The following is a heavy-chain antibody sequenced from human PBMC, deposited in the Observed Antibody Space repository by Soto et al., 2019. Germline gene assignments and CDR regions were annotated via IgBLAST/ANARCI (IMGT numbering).Heavy chain of an antibody. V-gene: IGHV4-4*07. D-gene: IGHD3-16*01. J-gene: IGHJ5*02. Sequence: XTMSLACTVSGGSVSSYDWGWIRQPAGKGLELSGRIYTSGSTNYNPSIKSRVTMSVDTSKKQLSLKLSSVTAADTAVYYCARDGSHWGFEVWFAPWGQGTLVTVSS. CDR2: IYTSGST. CDR3: ARDGSHWGFEVWFAP. CDR1: GGSVSSYD.